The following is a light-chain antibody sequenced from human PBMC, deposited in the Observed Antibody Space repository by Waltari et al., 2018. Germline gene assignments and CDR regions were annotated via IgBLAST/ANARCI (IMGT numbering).Light chain of an antibody. J-gene: IGLJ2*01. CDR3: QSWDSDLT. V-gene: IGLV3-1*01. CDR1: TLGGKY. CDR2: QDN. Sequence: SYEVTQPPSVSVSPGQTATTLCSGDTLGGKYVCWFQHKPGQAPVLIIYQDNKRPPGIPGRFSASNSGNTATLTISGAQAVDEADYYCQSWDSDLTFGGGTKLTVL.